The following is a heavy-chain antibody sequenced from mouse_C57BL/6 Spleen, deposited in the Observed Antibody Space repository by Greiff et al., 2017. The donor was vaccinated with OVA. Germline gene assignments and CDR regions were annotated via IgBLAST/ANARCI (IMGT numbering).Heavy chain of an antibody. CDR1: GYTFTSYW. D-gene: IGHD1-1*01. J-gene: IGHJ4*01. CDR2: IYPSDSET. V-gene: IGHV1-61*01. Sequence: QVQLQQPGAELVRPGSSVKLSCKASGYTFTSYWMDWVKQRPGQGLEWIGNIYPSDSETHYNQKFKDKATLTVDKSSSTAYMQLSSLTSEDSAVYYCARRRYYYGSSPYAMDYWGQGTSVTVSS. CDR3: ARRRYYYGSSPYAMDY.